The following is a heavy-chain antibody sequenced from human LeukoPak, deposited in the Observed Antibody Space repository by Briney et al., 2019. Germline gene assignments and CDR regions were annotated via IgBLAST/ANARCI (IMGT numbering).Heavy chain of an antibody. V-gene: IGHV4-34*01. CDR1: GGSFSGYY. CDR2: INHSGST. D-gene: IGHD1-14*01. Sequence: SETLSLTCAVYGGSFSGYYWSWIRQPPGKGLEWIGEINHSGSTNYNPSLKSRVTISADASKNQFSLRLSSVTAADTAVYYCARGLNNRKSGRRFDIFEIWGQGTMVTVSS. J-gene: IGHJ3*02. CDR3: ARGLNNRKSGRRFDIFEI.